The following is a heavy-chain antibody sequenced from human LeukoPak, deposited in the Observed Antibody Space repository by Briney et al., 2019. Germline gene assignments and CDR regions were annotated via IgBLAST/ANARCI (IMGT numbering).Heavy chain of an antibody. D-gene: IGHD6-13*01. J-gene: IGHJ4*02. V-gene: IGHV3-21*01. CDR2: ISSSSSYI. Sequence: PGGSLRLSCAASGFTFSSYSMNWVRQAPGKGLEWVSSISSSSSYIYYADSVKGRFTISRDNAKNSLYLQMNSLRAEDTAVYYCARGWGIAAAVAFDYWGRGTLVTVSS. CDR3: ARGWGIAAAVAFDY. CDR1: GFTFSSYS.